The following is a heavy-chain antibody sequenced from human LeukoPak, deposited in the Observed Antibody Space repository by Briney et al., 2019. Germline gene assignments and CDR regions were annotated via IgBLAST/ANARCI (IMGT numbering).Heavy chain of an antibody. CDR1: GYTFTGYY. CDR3: ARDITGTTPN. CDR2: INPNSGGT. D-gene: IGHD1-7*01. V-gene: IGHV1-2*06. Sequence: ASLKVSCKASGYTFTGYYMHWVRQAPGQGLEWMGRINPNSGGTNYAQKFQGRVTMTSETYISTAYMELSRLRSDDTAVYYCARDITGTTPNWGQGTLVTVSS. J-gene: IGHJ4*02.